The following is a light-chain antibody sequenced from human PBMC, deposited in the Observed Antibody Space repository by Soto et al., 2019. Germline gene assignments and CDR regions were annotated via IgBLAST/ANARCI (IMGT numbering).Light chain of an antibody. V-gene: IGKV3-20*01. J-gene: IGKJ4*01. CDR3: QQYGSSLLT. CDR1: QSVSSTY. CDR2: GAS. Sequence: EIVLTQSPGTLSLSPGERATLSCRVSQSVSSTYLAWYQQKPGQAPRVLIYGASSRATAIPDRFSGSGSGTDFTLTISRLEPEDFAVYYCQQYGSSLLTFGGGTKVEIK.